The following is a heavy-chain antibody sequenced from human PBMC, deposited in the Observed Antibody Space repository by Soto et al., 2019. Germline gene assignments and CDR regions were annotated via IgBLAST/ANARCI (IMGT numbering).Heavy chain of an antibody. CDR1: GFTFSSYA. V-gene: IGHV3-23*01. D-gene: IGHD6-6*01. CDR3: AIWIEWYSSSSTRAYFDY. CDR2: ISGSGGST. J-gene: IGHJ4*02. Sequence: GGSLRLSCAASGFTFSSYAMSWVRQAPGKGLEWVSAISGSGGSTYYADSVKGRFTISRDNSKNTLYLQMNSLRAEDTAVYYCAIWIEWYSSSSTRAYFDYWGQGPLVTAPQ.